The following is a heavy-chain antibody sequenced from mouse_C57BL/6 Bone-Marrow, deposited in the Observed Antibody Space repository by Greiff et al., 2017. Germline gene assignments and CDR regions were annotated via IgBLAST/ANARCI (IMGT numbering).Heavy chain of an antibody. J-gene: IGHJ3*01. CDR3: ARGAQATGAWFAY. Sequence: QVQLKESGPELVKPGASVKISCKASGYAFSRSWMNWVKQRPGKGLEWIGRIYPGDGDTNYNGKFKGKATLTADKSSSTAYMQLSSLTSEDSAVYFCARGAQATGAWFAYWGHGTLVTVSA. D-gene: IGHD3-2*02. CDR1: GYAFSRSW. V-gene: IGHV1-82*01. CDR2: IYPGDGDT.